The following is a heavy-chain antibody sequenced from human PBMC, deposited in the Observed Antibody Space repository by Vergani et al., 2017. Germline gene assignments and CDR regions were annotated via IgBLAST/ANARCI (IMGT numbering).Heavy chain of an antibody. CDR2: VDPEDGET. J-gene: IGHJ6*03. Sequence: EVQLVQSGAEVKKPGATVKISCKVSGYTFTDYYMHWVQQAPGKGLEWMGLVDPEDGETIYAEKFQGRVTITADTSTDTAYMELSSLRSEDTAVYYCARGDTIFGVVVYYYYMDVWGKGTTVTVSS. CDR1: GYTFTDYY. V-gene: IGHV1-69-2*01. D-gene: IGHD3-3*01. CDR3: ARGDTIFGVVVYYYYMDV.